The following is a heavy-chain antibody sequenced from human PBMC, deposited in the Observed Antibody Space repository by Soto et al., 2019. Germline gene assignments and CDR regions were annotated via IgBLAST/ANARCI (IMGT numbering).Heavy chain of an antibody. Sequence: EVQLLESGGGLVQPGGSLRLSCAASGFTFSSYAMSWVRQAPGKGLEWVSAISGSGGSTYYADSVKGRFTISRDNSKNTLYLQMHRLIAEDTAVYYCATPPDFIAALRYYYYGMDVWGQGTTVTVSS. V-gene: IGHV3-23*01. CDR3: ATPPDFIAALRYYYYGMDV. D-gene: IGHD6-6*01. CDR1: GFTFSSYA. J-gene: IGHJ6*02. CDR2: ISGSGGST.